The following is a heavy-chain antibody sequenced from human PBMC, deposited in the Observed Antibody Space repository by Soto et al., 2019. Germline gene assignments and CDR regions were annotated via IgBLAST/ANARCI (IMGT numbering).Heavy chain of an antibody. CDR3: ARDHRYNWNDEGWFDP. V-gene: IGHV1-8*01. D-gene: IGHD1-20*01. CDR1: RYIFSTYD. Sequence: QVQLVQSGAEVKKPGASVKVSCKASRYIFSTYDINWVRQAPGQGLEWMGWLNPNSGNTGYAQKFQGRVTMTRNTSINTAYMELSSLGSEDTAVYYCARDHRYNWNDEGWFDPWGQGTLVTVSS. J-gene: IGHJ5*02. CDR2: LNPNSGNT.